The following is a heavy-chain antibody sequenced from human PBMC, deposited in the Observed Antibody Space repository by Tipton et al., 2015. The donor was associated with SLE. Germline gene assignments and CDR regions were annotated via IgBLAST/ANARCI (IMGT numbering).Heavy chain of an antibody. J-gene: IGHJ3*01. V-gene: IGHV4-31*03. D-gene: IGHD6-19*01. Sequence: LRLSCTVSSDSFNIIGYYWSWIRQHPGKGLEWIGHVYYSGSTYYNPSLGGRVTISRDTSKSQFSLELTSVTAADTAVYFCARDPPDLSSGWGSSYTFDVWGHGTMVTVSS. CDR3: ARDPPDLSSGWGSSYTFDV. CDR2: VYYSGST. CDR1: SDSFNIIGYY.